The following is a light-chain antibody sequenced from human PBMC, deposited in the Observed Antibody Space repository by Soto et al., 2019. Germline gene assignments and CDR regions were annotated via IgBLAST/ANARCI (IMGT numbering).Light chain of an antibody. CDR1: SSNIGSNT. CDR3: AAWDDRLNGVL. V-gene: IGLV1-44*01. J-gene: IGLJ2*01. CDR2: SNN. Sequence: QSVLTQPPSASGTPGQRVTISCSGSSSNIGSNTVNWYQQLPGTAPKLLIYSNNQRPSGVPDRFSGYKSGTSASLAISGLQSEDEADYYCAAWDDRLNGVLFGGGTKLTVL.